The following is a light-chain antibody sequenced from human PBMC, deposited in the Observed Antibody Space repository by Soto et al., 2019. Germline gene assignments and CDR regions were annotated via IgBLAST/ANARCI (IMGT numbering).Light chain of an antibody. Sequence: EIVLTQSPGTLSLSPGERATLSCRASQSVSSNYLAWYQQKPGQAPRLLIYGASSRATGIPDRFSGSGSGTDFHLTISRLEPEDFAVYYCQEYCSSPRVTFGGGTKVEIK. CDR2: GAS. CDR1: QSVSSNY. V-gene: IGKV3-20*01. J-gene: IGKJ4*01. CDR3: QEYCSSPRVT.